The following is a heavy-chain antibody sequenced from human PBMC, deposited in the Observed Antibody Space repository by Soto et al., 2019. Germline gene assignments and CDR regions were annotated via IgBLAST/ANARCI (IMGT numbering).Heavy chain of an antibody. Sequence: ASVKVSCKASGYTFTSYDINWVRQATGQGLEWMGWMNPNSGNTGYAQKFQGRVTMTRNTSISTAYMELSSPRSEDTAVYYCARGHYDILTGYLSNWFDPWGQGTLVTVS. V-gene: IGHV1-8*01. D-gene: IGHD3-9*01. CDR3: ARGHYDILTGYLSNWFDP. CDR2: MNPNSGNT. CDR1: GYTFTSYD. J-gene: IGHJ5*02.